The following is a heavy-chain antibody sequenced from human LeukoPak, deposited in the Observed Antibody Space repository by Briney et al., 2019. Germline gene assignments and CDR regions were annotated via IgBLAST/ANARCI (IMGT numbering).Heavy chain of an antibody. CDR2: INHSGST. V-gene: IGHV4-34*01. J-gene: IGHJ4*02. CDR1: GGSSSGYY. Sequence: PSETLSLTCAVYGGSSSGYYWSWIRQPPGKGLEWIGEINHSGSTNYNPSLKSRVTISVDTSKNQFSLKLSSVTAADTAVYYCARVHLGYCSGGSCYLRFYFDYWGQGTLVTVSS. CDR3: ARVHLGYCSGGSCYLRFYFDY. D-gene: IGHD2-15*01.